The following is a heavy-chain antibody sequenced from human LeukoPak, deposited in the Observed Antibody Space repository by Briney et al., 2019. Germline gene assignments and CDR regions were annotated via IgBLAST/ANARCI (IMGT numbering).Heavy chain of an antibody. V-gene: IGHV4-61*02. D-gene: IGHD3-10*01. CDR2: IYTSGST. CDR1: GGSISSGSYY. CDR3: ARSGAGRWFGELLHYFDY. J-gene: IGHJ4*02. Sequence: SQTLSLTCTVSGGSISSGSYYWSWLRQPAGKGLEWIGRIYTSGSTNYNPSLKSRVTISVDTSKNQFSLKLSSVTAADTAVYYCARSGAGRWFGELLHYFDYWGQGTLVTVSS.